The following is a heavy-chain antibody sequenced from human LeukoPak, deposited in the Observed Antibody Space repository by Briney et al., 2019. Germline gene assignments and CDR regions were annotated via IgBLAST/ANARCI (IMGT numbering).Heavy chain of an antibody. Sequence: GGSLRLSCAASGFPFGNEAMGWVRQAPERGLEWVSTISPGGGTTYYADSVKGRFTISRDNSRNTLYLQMNSLRAEDTAVYYCAKDEDIVVVPAAPSFDYWGQGTLVTVSS. CDR1: GFPFGNEA. J-gene: IGHJ4*02. V-gene: IGHV3-23*01. D-gene: IGHD2-2*01. CDR2: ISPGGGTT. CDR3: AKDEDIVVVPAAPSFDY.